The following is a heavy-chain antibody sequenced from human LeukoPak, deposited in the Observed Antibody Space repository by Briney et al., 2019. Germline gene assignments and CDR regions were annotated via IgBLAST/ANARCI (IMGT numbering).Heavy chain of an antibody. CDR3: ARGGMVGATYFDY. Sequence: ETLSLTCTVSGGSISSYYWSWIRQPPGKGLEWIGYIYYSGSTNYNPSLKSRVTISVDTSKNQFSLKLSSVTAADTAVYHCARGGMVGATYFDYWGQGTLVTVSS. CDR1: GGSISSYY. J-gene: IGHJ4*02. V-gene: IGHV4-59*01. D-gene: IGHD1-26*01. CDR2: IYYSGST.